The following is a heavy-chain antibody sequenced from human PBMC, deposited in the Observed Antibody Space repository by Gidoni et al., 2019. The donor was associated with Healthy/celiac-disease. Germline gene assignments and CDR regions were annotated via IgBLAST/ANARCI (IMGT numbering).Heavy chain of an antibody. CDR3: AREISGIAVAGLDY. V-gene: IGHV4-38-2*02. D-gene: IGHD6-19*01. CDR1: CYSISSGYY. J-gene: IGHJ4*02. CDR2: IYHSGST. Sequence: QVQLQQSGPGLVKPPHTLSLTCAVSCYSISSGYYWAWTRQPPGKGLEWSGSIYHSGSTYYNPSLKSRVTISVDTSKNQFSLKLSSVTAADTAVYYCAREISGIAVAGLDYWGQGTLVTVSS.